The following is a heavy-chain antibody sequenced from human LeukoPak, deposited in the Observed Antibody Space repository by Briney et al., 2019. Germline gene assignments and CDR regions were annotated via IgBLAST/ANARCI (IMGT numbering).Heavy chain of an antibody. V-gene: IGHV5-51*01. Sequence: GESLKISCKGSGHSFTSYWIGWVRQMPGKGLEWMGIIYPGDSDTRYSPSFRGQVTISADKSISTTYLQWSSLKASDTAMYYCARLTDDYGDYGRDSWGQGTLVTVSS. D-gene: IGHD4-17*01. J-gene: IGHJ4*02. CDR3: ARLTDDYGDYGRDS. CDR2: IYPGDSDT. CDR1: GHSFTSYW.